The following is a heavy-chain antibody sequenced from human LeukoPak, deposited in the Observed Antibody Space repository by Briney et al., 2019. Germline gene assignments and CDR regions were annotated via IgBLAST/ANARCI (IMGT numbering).Heavy chain of an antibody. D-gene: IGHD3-16*01. CDR3: ARDRPAGGVGDFDH. CDR1: GFTVSSHY. J-gene: IGHJ4*02. V-gene: IGHV3-66*01. Sequence: GGSPRLSCVASGFTVSSHYMSWVRQAPGKGLEWVSAIYTDGSTYYAGSVKGRFTISRDNSENTLYLQMNSLRVEDTAVYYCARDRPAGGVGDFDHWGQGTLVTVSS. CDR2: IYTDGST.